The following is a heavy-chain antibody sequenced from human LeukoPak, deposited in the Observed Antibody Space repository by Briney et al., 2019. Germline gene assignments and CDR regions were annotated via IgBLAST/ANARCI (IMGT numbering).Heavy chain of an antibody. CDR1: GGSFSGYY. D-gene: IGHD6-19*01. J-gene: IGHJ4*02. CDR2: INHSGST. CDR3: ATDQGSSGWPFDY. Sequence: SETLSLTCAVYGGSFSGYYWSWIRQPPGKGLEWIGEINHSGSTNYNPSLKSRVTISVDTSKNQFSLKLSSVTAADTAVYYCATDQGSSGWPFDYWGQGTLVTVSS. V-gene: IGHV4-34*01.